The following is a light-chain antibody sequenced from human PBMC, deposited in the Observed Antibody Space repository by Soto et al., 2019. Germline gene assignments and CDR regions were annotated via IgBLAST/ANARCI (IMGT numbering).Light chain of an antibody. CDR2: DAS. V-gene: IGKV3-11*01. CDR1: QSISTY. Sequence: EIVMPQSPATLSVSPGERVTLSCRASQSISTYLAWYQLKPGQAPRLLIYDASSRATGVPARFSGSGSGTDFSLTISSLEPEDVAVYYCQQRSQWPPMTFGQGTRLEIK. J-gene: IGKJ5*01. CDR3: QQRSQWPPMT.